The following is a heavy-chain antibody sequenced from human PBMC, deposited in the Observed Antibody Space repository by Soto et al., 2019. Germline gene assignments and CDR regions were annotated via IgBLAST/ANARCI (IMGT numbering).Heavy chain of an antibody. J-gene: IGHJ6*02. D-gene: IGHD3-10*01. CDR3: ARNSLWFGEGGITNYYYYGMDV. Sequence: PSETLSLTCTVSGGSISSYYWSWIRQPPGKGLEWIGYIYYSGSTNYNPSLKSRVTISVDTSKNQFSLKLSSVTAADTAVYYCARNSLWFGEGGITNYYYYGMDVWGQGTTVTAP. CDR2: IYYSGST. V-gene: IGHV4-59*01. CDR1: GGSISSYY.